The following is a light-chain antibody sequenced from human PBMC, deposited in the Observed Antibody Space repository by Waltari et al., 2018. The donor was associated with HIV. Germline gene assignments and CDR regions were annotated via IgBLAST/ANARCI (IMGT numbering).Light chain of an antibody. CDR3: QQHYTSPYT. J-gene: IGKJ2*01. CDR2: WAS. Sequence: DIVMTQSPDSLAVSLGERATINCKSSQSVLNSSSNKNSLAWYQQKSGQPPNILIYWASTRESGVPERFSGSGSGTDFTLTISSLQAADVAVYYCQQHYTSPYTFGQGTKLEIK. V-gene: IGKV4-1*01. CDR1: QSVLNSSSNKNS.